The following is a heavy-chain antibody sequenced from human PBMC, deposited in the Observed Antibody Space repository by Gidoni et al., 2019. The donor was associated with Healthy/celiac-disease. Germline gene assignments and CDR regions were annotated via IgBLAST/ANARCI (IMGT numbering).Heavy chain of an antibody. CDR2: ISGDGGST. V-gene: IGHV3-43*01. CDR1: GFTFDDYT. Sequence: EVQLVESGGVVVQPGGSLRLSCAASGFTFDDYTMHWVRQAPGKGLEWVSLISGDGGSTYYADSVKGRFTISRDNSKNSLYLQMNSLRTEDTALYYCAKDIGTMVRGVQFDYWGQGTLVTVSS. D-gene: IGHD3-10*01. J-gene: IGHJ4*02. CDR3: AKDIGTMVRGVQFDY.